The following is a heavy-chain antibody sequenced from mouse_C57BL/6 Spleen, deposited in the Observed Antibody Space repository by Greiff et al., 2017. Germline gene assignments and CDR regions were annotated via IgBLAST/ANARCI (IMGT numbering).Heavy chain of an antibody. D-gene: IGHD1-1*01. Sequence: ESGAELARPGASVKLSCKASGYTFTSYGISWVKQRTGQGLEWIGEIYPRSGNTYYNEKFKGKATLTADKSSSTAYMELRSLTSEDSAVYFCARGVITTVVATRYFDVWGTGTTVTVSS. V-gene: IGHV1-81*01. CDR1: GYTFTSYG. CDR3: ARGVITTVVATRYFDV. J-gene: IGHJ1*03. CDR2: IYPRSGNT.